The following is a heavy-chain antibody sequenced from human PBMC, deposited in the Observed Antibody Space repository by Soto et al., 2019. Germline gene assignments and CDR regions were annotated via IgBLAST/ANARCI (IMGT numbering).Heavy chain of an antibody. CDR1: GYSFTSYW. CDR2: IDPSDSYT. J-gene: IGHJ6*02. Sequence: ESLKISCKGSGYSFTSYWISWVRQMPGKGLEWMGRIDPSDSYTNYSPSFQGHVTISADKSISTAYLQWSSLKASDTAMYYCARLGEAAAPYYYYGMDVWGQGTTVTVSS. V-gene: IGHV5-10-1*01. D-gene: IGHD6-13*01. CDR3: ARLGEAAAPYYYYGMDV.